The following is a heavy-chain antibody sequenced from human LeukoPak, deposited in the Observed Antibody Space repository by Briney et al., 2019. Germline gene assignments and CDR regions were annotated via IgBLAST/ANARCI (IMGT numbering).Heavy chain of an antibody. CDR1: GFTFSSYS. V-gene: IGHV3-21*01. D-gene: IGHD2-8*01. J-gene: IGHJ3*02. Sequence: GGSLRLSCAASGFTFSSYSMNWVRQAPGKGLEWVSSMSSSSSYIYYADSVKGRFTISRDNAKNSLYLQMNSLRAEDTAAYYCAREETVMGEAFDIWGQGTMVTVSS. CDR2: MSSSSSYI. CDR3: AREETVMGEAFDI.